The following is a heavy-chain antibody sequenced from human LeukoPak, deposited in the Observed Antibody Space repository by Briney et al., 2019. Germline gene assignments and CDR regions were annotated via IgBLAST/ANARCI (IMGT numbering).Heavy chain of an antibody. CDR1: GFTFSSYA. Sequence: GGSLRLSCAASGFTFSSYAMSWVRQAPGKGLEWVSAISGSGGSTYYADSVRGRFAISRDNSKNMLYLQMNSLRAEDTAVYYCAKARSSWAGYFDCWGQGALVTVSS. CDR3: AKARSSWAGYFDC. D-gene: IGHD2-15*01. V-gene: IGHV3-23*01. J-gene: IGHJ4*02. CDR2: ISGSGGST.